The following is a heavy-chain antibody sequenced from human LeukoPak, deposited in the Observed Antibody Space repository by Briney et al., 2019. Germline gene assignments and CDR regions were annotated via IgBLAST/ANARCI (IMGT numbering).Heavy chain of an antibody. Sequence: SETLSLTCNVSGYSISSGYYWGWIRQPPGKGLEWIGEINHSGSTNYNPSLKSRVTISVDTSKNQFSLKLSSVTAADTAVYYCARGNIVVVPAAMRWVSWFDPWGQGTLVTVSS. CDR3: ARGNIVVVPAAMRWVSWFDP. CDR2: INHSGST. CDR1: GYSISSGYY. V-gene: IGHV4-38-2*02. J-gene: IGHJ5*02. D-gene: IGHD2-2*01.